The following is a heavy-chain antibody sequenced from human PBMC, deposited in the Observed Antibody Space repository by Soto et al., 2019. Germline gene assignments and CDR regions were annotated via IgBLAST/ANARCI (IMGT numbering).Heavy chain of an antibody. D-gene: IGHD6-19*01. Sequence: GGSLRLSCAASGVTFSSYGMRWVRQAAGKGLEWVAVICYDGSNKYYAASVKGRFTISRDNSKNPLSLKLNSLTAEDTAVYYCARVIAVAGPLDYWGQGTLVTVSS. CDR3: ARVIAVAGPLDY. CDR1: GVTFSSYG. V-gene: IGHV3-33*01. CDR2: ICYDGSNK. J-gene: IGHJ4*02.